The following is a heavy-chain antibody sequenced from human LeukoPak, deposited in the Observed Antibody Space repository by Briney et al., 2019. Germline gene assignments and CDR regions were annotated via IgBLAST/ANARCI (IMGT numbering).Heavy chain of an antibody. CDR2: INPSGGST. J-gene: IGHJ5*02. CDR1: AYTVTSYY. CDR3: ARLRYYDSSGYYGFDP. Sequence: SVKLSSKASAYTVTSYYMHCVRQAPRQGLEWMGIINPSGGSTSYAQKFQGRVTMTRDTSTSTVYMELSSLRSEDTAVYYCARLRYYDSSGYYGFDPWGQGTLVTVSS. D-gene: IGHD3-22*01. V-gene: IGHV1-46*01.